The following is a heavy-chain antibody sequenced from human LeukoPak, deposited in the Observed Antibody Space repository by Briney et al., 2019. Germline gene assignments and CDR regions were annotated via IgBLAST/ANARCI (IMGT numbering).Heavy chain of an antibody. J-gene: IGHJ6*03. V-gene: IGHV4-39*07. CDR1: GGSISSSSYY. Sequence: SETLSLTCTVSGGSISSSSYYWGWIRQPPGKGLEWIGHIFYSGTTYYNPSLKSRVTISVDTSKNQFSLKLSSVTAADTAVYYCARGYDFWSGYYRTYYYMDVWGEGTTVTVFS. CDR3: ARGYDFWSGYYRTYYYMDV. D-gene: IGHD3-3*01. CDR2: IFYSGTT.